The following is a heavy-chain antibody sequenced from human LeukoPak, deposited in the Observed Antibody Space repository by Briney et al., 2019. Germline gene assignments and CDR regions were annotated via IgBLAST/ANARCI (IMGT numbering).Heavy chain of an antibody. CDR1: GFIFDDYA. CDR2: ISWNRGSI. D-gene: IGHD3-10*01. Sequence: GGSLRLSCAASGFIFDDYAMHWVRKAPGKGLEWVSGISWNRGSIGYADSVKGRFTISRDNAKNSLYLQMNSLRGEDTALYYCAKAKGRYYHYAMDVWGQGTTVTVSS. CDR3: AKAKGRYYHYAMDV. J-gene: IGHJ6*02. V-gene: IGHV3-9*01.